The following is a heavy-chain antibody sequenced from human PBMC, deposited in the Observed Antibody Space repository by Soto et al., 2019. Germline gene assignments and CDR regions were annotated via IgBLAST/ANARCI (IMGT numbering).Heavy chain of an antibody. CDR1: RGSLARNP. CDR2: ISTTGNT. J-gene: IGHJ2*01. V-gene: IGHV4-59*10. D-gene: IGHD3-3*01. CDR3: ARTGLGDHRDLHSFPTRRSFDL. Sequence: LPHTCRDRRGSLARNPWRWVRHPAGKVLERVGRISTTGNTNYNASLKSRVTMSVDTSKNQFFLKLTSVTAADTAVYYCARTGLGDHRDLHSFPTRRSFDL.